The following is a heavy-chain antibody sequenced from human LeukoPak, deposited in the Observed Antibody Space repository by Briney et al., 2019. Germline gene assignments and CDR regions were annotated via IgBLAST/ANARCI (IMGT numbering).Heavy chain of an antibody. CDR3: ARDFLTLRFLGRGGDRGTDY. J-gene: IGHJ4*02. Sequence: ASVKASCKASGSTFTSYGISWVRQAPGQGLEWMGWISAYNGNTNYAQKLQGRVTMTTDTSTSTAYMELRSLRSDDTAVYYCARDFLTLRFLGRGGDRGTDYWGQGTLVTVSS. CDR1: GSTFTSYG. V-gene: IGHV1-18*01. CDR2: ISAYNGNT. D-gene: IGHD3-3*01.